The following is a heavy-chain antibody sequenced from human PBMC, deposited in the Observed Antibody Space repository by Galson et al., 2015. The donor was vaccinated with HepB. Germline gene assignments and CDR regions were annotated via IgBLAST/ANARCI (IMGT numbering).Heavy chain of an antibody. CDR2: INPSGGST. CDR1: GYTFTSYY. V-gene: IGHV1-46*01. J-gene: IGHJ3*02. CDR3: ARSGGDSSGYYSWAFDI. D-gene: IGHD3-22*01. Sequence: SVKVSCKASGYTFTSYYMHWVRQAPGQGLEWMGIINPSGGSTSYAQKFQGRVTMTRDTSTSTVYMELSSLRSEDTAVYSCARSGGDSSGYYSWAFDIWGQGTMVTVSS.